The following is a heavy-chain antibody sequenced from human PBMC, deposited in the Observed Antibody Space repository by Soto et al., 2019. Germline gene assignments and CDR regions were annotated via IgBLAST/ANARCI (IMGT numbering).Heavy chain of an antibody. CDR1: GYTFTSYG. CDR2: ISAYNGNT. V-gene: IGHV1-18*01. D-gene: IGHD3-22*01. Sequence: GASVKVSCKASGYTFTSYGISWVRQAPGQGLEWMGWISAYNGNTNYAQKLQGRVTMTTDTSTSTAYMELRSLRSDDTAVYYCARSIPYYYDSSGYPGGKSDYWGQGTLVTVSS. J-gene: IGHJ4*02. CDR3: ARSIPYYYDSSGYPGGKSDY.